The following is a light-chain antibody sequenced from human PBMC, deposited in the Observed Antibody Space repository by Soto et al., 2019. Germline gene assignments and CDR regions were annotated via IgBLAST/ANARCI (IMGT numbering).Light chain of an antibody. Sequence: QSALTQPASVSGSPGQSIIISCTGTSSDVGAYNYVSWYQQHPGTAPKLMLYDVNDRPSGVSNRFSGSKSGNTASLTISGLQAEDEADYYCSSYTTNTSGVFGTGTKLTVL. CDR1: SSDVGAYNY. CDR3: SSYTTNTSGV. V-gene: IGLV2-14*03. J-gene: IGLJ1*01. CDR2: DVN.